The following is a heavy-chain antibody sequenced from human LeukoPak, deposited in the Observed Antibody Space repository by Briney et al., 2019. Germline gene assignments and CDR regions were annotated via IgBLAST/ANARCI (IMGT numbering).Heavy chain of an antibody. J-gene: IGHJ6*02. CDR1: GFTFSDYY. CDR3: ARDIVVVPAAIENGMDV. D-gene: IGHD2-2*01. Sequence: GGSLRLSCAASGFTFSDYYMSWIRQAPGKGLEWVSYISSSGSTIYYADSVKGRFTIPRDNAKNSLYLQMNSLRAEDTAVYYCARDIVVVPAAIENGMDVWGQGTTVTVSS. V-gene: IGHV3-11*01. CDR2: ISSSGSTI.